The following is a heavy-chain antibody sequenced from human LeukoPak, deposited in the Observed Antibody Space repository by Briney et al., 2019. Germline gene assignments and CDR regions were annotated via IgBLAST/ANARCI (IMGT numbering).Heavy chain of an antibody. CDR1: GFTFSNYA. CDR2: ISSSSNTI. D-gene: IGHD3-22*01. Sequence: GGSLRLSCSASGFTFSNYAMHWVRQAPGKGLEWVSYISSSSNTIYYADSVKGRFTISRDNARNSLYLQMNSLRAEDTAVYYCARDDSSGYSWYFDLWGRGTLVTVSS. V-gene: IGHV3-48*01. CDR3: ARDDSSGYSWYFDL. J-gene: IGHJ2*01.